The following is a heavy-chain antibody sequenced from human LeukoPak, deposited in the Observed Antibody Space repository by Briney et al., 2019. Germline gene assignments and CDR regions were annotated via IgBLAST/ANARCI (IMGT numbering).Heavy chain of an antibody. V-gene: IGHV4-4*07. CDR2: IYNTGST. CDR1: GGSISSNY. D-gene: IGHD6-13*01. Sequence: SETLSLTCTVSGGSISSNYWNWIRQPAGKGLAWIGRIYNTGSTNYNPSLESRVTMSVGTSKNQFSLKLSSVTAADTAVYYCVRAKISAAGVWLFDPWGQGTLITVSS. J-gene: IGHJ5*02. CDR3: VRAKISAAGVWLFDP.